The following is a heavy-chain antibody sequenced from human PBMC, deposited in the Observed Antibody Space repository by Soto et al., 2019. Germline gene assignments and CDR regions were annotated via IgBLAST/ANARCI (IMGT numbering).Heavy chain of an antibody. CDR3: ARAEPVLRYFDWLTSRPYYGMDV. CDR1: GYTFTSYY. Sequence: ASVKVSCKASGYTFTSYYMRWVRQAPGQGLEWMGIINPSGGSTSYAQKFQARVTMTRDTSTSTVYMELSSLRSEDTAVYYCARAEPVLRYFDWLTSRPYYGMDVWGQGTKVTVPS. V-gene: IGHV1-46*01. D-gene: IGHD3-9*01. J-gene: IGHJ6*02. CDR2: INPSGGST.